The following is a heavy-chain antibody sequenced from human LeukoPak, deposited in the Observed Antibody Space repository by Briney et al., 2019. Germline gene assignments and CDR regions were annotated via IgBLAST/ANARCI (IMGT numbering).Heavy chain of an antibody. J-gene: IGHJ5*02. CDR2: IYYSGST. V-gene: IGHV4-39*07. D-gene: IGHD2-2*01. CDR1: GGSISSSSYY. CDR3: ARRRQYQLLGFDP. Sequence: SETLSLTCTVSGGSISSSSYYWGWIRQPPGKGLEWIGSIYYSGSTYYNPSLKSRVTISVDTSKKQFSLKLSSVTAADTAVYYCARRRQYQLLGFDPWGQGTLVTVSS.